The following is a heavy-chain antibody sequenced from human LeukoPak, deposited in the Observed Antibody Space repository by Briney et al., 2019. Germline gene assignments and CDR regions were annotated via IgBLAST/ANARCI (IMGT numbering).Heavy chain of an antibody. CDR1: GFTFSSYA. J-gene: IGHJ4*02. CDR2: ISGSGGST. CDR3: AKAFDYGGNRPPYYFDH. D-gene: IGHD4-23*01. Sequence: HPGGSLRLSCAASGFTFSSYAVGWVRQAPGKGLEWVSGISGSGGSTYYADSVQGRFTISRDNSKNTLYLQMNSLRAEDTAVYYCAKAFDYGGNRPPYYFDHWGQGTLVTVSS. V-gene: IGHV3-23*01.